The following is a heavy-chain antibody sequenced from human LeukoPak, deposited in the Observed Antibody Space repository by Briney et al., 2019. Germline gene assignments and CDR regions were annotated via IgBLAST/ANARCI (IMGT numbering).Heavy chain of an antibody. CDR2: ISYDGSNK. V-gene: IGHV3-30*18. Sequence: AGSLRCSCSASGFTCSSYGMHWIRQSPGKGLEWVAGISYDGSNKYYADSVKVRVNIYRDNSKHTLYLQMNSLKAEDTAVYYCAKGLGYCSGGSCYSVGYYYGMDVWGKGTTVTVSS. D-gene: IGHD2-15*01. CDR1: GFTCSSYG. J-gene: IGHJ6*04. CDR3: AKGLGYCSGGSCYSVGYYYGMDV.